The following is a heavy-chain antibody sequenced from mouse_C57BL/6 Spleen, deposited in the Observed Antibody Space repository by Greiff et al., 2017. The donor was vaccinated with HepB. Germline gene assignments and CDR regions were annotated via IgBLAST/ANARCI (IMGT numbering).Heavy chain of an antibody. CDR2: ISSGSSTI. J-gene: IGHJ4*01. V-gene: IGHV5-17*01. Sequence: DVKLVESGGGLVKPGGSLKLSCAASGFTFSDYGMHWVRQAPEKGLEWVAYISSGSSTIYYADTVKGRFTISRDNAKNTLFLQMTSLRSEDTAMYYCARDDYDASAMDYWGQGTSVTVSS. CDR3: ARDDYDASAMDY. D-gene: IGHD2-4*01. CDR1: GFTFSDYG.